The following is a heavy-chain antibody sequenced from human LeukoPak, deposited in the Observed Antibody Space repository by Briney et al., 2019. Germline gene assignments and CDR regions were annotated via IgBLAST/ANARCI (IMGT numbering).Heavy chain of an antibody. CDR3: ARDEKDIVVVVAATKPWDY. Sequence: GASVKVSCKASGYTFTSYGISWVRQAPGQGLEWMGWISAYNGNTNYAQKLQGRVTMTTDSSTSTAYMELRSLRSDDTAVYYCARDEKDIVVVVAATKPWDYWGQGTLVTVSS. V-gene: IGHV1-18*01. CDR1: GYTFTSYG. D-gene: IGHD2-15*01. J-gene: IGHJ4*02. CDR2: ISAYNGNT.